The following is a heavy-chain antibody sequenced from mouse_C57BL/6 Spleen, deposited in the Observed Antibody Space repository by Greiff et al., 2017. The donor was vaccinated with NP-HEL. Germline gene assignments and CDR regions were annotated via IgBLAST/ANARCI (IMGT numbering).Heavy chain of an antibody. D-gene: IGHD2-5*01. CDR3: ARPAYYSNGAMDY. Sequence: EVKVVESGGGLVKPGGSLKLSCAASGFTFSDYGMHWVRQAPEKGLEWVAYISSGSSTIYYADTVKGRFTISRDNAKNTLFLQMTSLRSEDTAMYYCARPAYYSNGAMDYWGQGTSVTVSS. J-gene: IGHJ4*01. CDR1: GFTFSDYG. V-gene: IGHV5-17*01. CDR2: ISSGSSTI.